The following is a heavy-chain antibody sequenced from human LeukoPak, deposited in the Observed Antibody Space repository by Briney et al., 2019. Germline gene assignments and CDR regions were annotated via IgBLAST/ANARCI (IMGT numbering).Heavy chain of an antibody. V-gene: IGHV3-21*01. CDR1: GFTFSSYS. Sequence: TGGSLGLSWAASGFTFSSYSMNWVRKAPGKGLEWVSSISSSSSYIYYADSVKGRFTISRDNAKNSLYLQMNSLRAEDTAVYYCARVPTILDNYLDYWGQGTLVTVSS. CDR3: ARVPTILDNYLDY. J-gene: IGHJ4*02. D-gene: IGHD1-26*01. CDR2: ISSSSSYI.